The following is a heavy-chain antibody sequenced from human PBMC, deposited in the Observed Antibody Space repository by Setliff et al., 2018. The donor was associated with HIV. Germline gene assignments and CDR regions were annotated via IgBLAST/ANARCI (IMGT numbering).Heavy chain of an antibody. D-gene: IGHD4-17*01. CDR2: FDPEDGET. CDR3: ATLNSYGDYIGESSY. V-gene: IGHV1-24*01. Sequence: ASVKVSCKVSGYTLTELSIHWVRQAPGKGLEWMGGFDPEDGETIYTQKFQGRVTMTEDTSADIAYMELSSLRSEDTAVYYCATLNSYGDYIGESSYWGQGTLVTVSS. CDR1: GYTLTELS. J-gene: IGHJ4*02.